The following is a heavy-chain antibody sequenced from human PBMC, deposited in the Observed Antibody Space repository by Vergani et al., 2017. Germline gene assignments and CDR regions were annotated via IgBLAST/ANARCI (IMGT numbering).Heavy chain of an antibody. J-gene: IGHJ4*02. CDR2: ISSSSSTI. Sequence: EVQLVESGGGLVQPGGSLRLSCAASGFTFSSYSMNWVRQAPGKGLEWVSYISSSSSTIYYADSVKGRFTISRDNAKNSRYLQMNSLRAEDTAVYYCARPSRRDGYNLFYWGQGTLVTVSS. CDR3: ARPSRRDGYNLFY. CDR1: GFTFSSYS. V-gene: IGHV3-48*01. D-gene: IGHD5-24*01.